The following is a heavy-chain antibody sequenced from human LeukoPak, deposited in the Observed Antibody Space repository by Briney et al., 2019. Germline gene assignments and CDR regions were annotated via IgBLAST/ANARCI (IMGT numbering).Heavy chain of an antibody. CDR3: ASELLPDNYYYYGMDV. D-gene: IGHD2/OR15-2a*01. Sequence: PGGSLRLSCAASGFTVSSNYMSWVRQAPGKGLEWVSVIYSGGSTYYADSVKGRFTISRDNSKNTLYLQMNSLRAEDTAVYYCASELLPDNYYYYGMDVWGQGTTVTVSS. V-gene: IGHV3-66*01. CDR1: GFTVSSNY. J-gene: IGHJ6*02. CDR2: IYSGGST.